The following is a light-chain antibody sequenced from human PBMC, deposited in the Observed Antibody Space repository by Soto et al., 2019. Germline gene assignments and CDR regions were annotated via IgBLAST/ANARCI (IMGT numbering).Light chain of an antibody. Sequence: QLVLTQSPSASASLGASVKLTCTLSSGHSTYAIAWHQQQPEKGPRYLMKVNSDGSHKKGDGIPDRFSGSSSGTERYLTISSLQSEDEADYYCQTWGTGYWVFGGGTKLTVL. J-gene: IGLJ3*02. V-gene: IGLV4-69*01. CDR2: VNSDGSH. CDR1: SGHSTYA. CDR3: QTWGTGYWV.